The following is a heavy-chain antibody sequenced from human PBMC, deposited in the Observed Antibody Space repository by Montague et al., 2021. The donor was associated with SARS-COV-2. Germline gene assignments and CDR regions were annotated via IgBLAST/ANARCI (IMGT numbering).Heavy chain of an antibody. CDR3: ARDVRMGFSGYDAEGGFDY. Sequence: SETLSLTCTVSGGSISSSNYFWGWIRQPPGKGLEWIGSIYFGGSTYYXPSLKSRVTISVDTSKNQFSLKLTSVTAADTAVYWCARDVRMGFSGYDAEGGFDYWGQGTLVTVSS. CDR1: GGSISSSNYF. D-gene: IGHD5-12*01. J-gene: IGHJ4*02. V-gene: IGHV4-39*07. CDR2: IYFGGST.